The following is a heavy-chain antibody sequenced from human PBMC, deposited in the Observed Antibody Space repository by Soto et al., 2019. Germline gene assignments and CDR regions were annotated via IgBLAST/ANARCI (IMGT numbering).Heavy chain of an antibody. CDR2: FDPEDGET. CDR3: ATAKLSTYYDILTGHHFDY. D-gene: IGHD3-9*01. V-gene: IGHV1-24*01. CDR1: GYTLTELS. Sequence: ASVKVSCKVSGYTLTELSMHWVRQSPGKGLEWMGGFDPEDGETIYAQKFQGRVTMTEDTSTDTAYMELSSLRSEDTAVYYCATAKLSTYYDILTGHHFDYWGQGTLVTVSS. J-gene: IGHJ4*02.